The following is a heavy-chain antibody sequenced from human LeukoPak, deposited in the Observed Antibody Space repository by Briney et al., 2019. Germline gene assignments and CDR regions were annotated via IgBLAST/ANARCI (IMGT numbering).Heavy chain of an antibody. Sequence: GESLKISCKGSGYRFTSYWIGWVRQMPGKGLEWMGIIYPGDSDTRYSPSFQGQVTISADKSISTAYLQWSSLKASDTAMYYCARPNSFDYYDSSGIFDYWGQGTLVTASS. J-gene: IGHJ4*02. CDR2: IYPGDSDT. V-gene: IGHV5-51*01. D-gene: IGHD3-22*01. CDR3: ARPNSFDYYDSSGIFDY. CDR1: GYRFTSYW.